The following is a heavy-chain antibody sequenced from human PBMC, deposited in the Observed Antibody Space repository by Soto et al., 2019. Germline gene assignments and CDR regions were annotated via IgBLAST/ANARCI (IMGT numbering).Heavy chain of an antibody. CDR2: LSGSGVST. J-gene: IGHJ6*02. D-gene: IGHD3-22*01. Sequence: EVQLLESGGGLLLPGGSLRLSCAASGFTFSSYAMTWVRQAPGKGLEWVSALSGSGVSTYYADSVKGRFTISRDNSKNTLYLQLNSLRADDTAVYYCAKGGGSKDYYDTSGYYIYYYYAMDVWGQGTTVTVSS. CDR3: AKGGGSKDYYDTSGYYIYYYYAMDV. CDR1: GFTFSSYA. V-gene: IGHV3-23*01.